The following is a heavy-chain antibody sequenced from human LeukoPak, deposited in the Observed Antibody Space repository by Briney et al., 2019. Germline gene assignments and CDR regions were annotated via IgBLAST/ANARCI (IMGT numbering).Heavy chain of an antibody. Sequence: SETLSLTCAVYGGSFSCYYWSWIRQPPGKGLEWIGEINHSGSTNYNPSLKSRVTISVDTSKNQFSLKLSSVTAADTAVYYCARSPYGGPTFFDYWGQGTLVTVSS. J-gene: IGHJ4*02. V-gene: IGHV4-34*01. CDR1: GGSFSCYY. CDR2: INHSGST. CDR3: ARSPYGGPTFFDY. D-gene: IGHD4-23*01.